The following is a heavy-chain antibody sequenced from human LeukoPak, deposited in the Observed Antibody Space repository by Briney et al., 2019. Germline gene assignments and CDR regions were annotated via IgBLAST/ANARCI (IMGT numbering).Heavy chain of an antibody. CDR2: IRYDGSNK. V-gene: IGHV3-30*02. D-gene: IGHD1-26*01. CDR3: AKDYLRWELLGWDD. J-gene: IGHJ4*02. CDR1: GFTFSGYG. Sequence: GGSLRLSCAASGFTFSGYGMHWVRQAPGKGLEWVAFIRYDGSNKYYADSVKGRFTISRDNSKNTLYLQMNSLRAEDTAVYYCAKDYLRWELLGWDDWGQGTLVTVSS.